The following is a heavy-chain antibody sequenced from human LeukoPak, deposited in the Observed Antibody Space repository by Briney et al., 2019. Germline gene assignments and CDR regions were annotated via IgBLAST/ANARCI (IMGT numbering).Heavy chain of an antibody. J-gene: IGHJ4*02. CDR3: ARGSSYGYQVDY. V-gene: IGHV3-21*01. Sequence: GGSLRLSCAASGFTFSSYAMSWVRQAPGKGLEWVSSISSSSSYIYYADSVKGRFTISRDNAKNSLYLQMNSLRAEDTAVYYCARGSSYGYQVDYWGQGTPVTASS. CDR2: ISSSSSYI. D-gene: IGHD5-18*01. CDR1: GFTFSSYA.